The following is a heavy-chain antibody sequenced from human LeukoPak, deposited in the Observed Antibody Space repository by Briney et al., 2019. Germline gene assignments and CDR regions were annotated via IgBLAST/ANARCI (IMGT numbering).Heavy chain of an antibody. CDR2: ISRGNDDT. D-gene: IGHD3-10*01. CDR3: ARDWAPGSSPLDP. CDR1: GYTFIDYA. V-gene: IGHV1-3*01. J-gene: IGHJ5*02. Sequence: GASVKVSCKASGYTFIDYAIHWVRQVPGQSLEWMGWISRGNDDTKYSQKFQGRVTITKDTSANTVYMELSSLRSEDTAVYYCARDWAPGSSPLDPWGQGTLVTVSS.